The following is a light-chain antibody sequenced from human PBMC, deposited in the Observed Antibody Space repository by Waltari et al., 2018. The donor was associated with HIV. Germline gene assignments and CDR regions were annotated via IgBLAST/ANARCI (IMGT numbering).Light chain of an antibody. CDR1: SSDVGTYNS. CDR3: SSYTSGNAVL. J-gene: IGLJ2*01. Sequence: QSALTQPASVSGSPGQSITISCTGSSSDVGTYNSFSWYQQHPVKAPKLIIYEVSNRPSGVSNRFSGSKSGSTASLTISGLQAEDEADYYCSSYTSGNAVLFGGGTKVTVL. V-gene: IGLV2-14*01. CDR2: EVS.